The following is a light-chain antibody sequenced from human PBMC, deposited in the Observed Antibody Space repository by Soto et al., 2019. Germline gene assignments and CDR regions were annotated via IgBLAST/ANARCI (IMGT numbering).Light chain of an antibody. J-gene: IGKJ3*01. CDR3: HKYNSAPLT. V-gene: IGKV1-27*01. CDR1: QGVSNF. CDR2: AAS. Sequence: DIQMTQSPSSLSASVGDRVTITCRASQGVSNFLAWYQQKPGKVPKLLIFAASTLQSGVPSRFSGSGSGTDFTLTISSLQPEDVATYYCHKYNSAPLTFGPGTKVDIK.